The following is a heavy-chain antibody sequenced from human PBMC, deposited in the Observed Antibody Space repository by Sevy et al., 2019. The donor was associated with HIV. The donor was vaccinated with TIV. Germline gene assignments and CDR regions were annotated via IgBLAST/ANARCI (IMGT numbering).Heavy chain of an antibody. D-gene: IGHD3-9*01. CDR3: AKDFTGFYGMDV. CDR2: ISYDGSNN. Sequence: GGSLRLSCAVSGLTLSSCGMHWVRQAPGKGLEWVAVISYDGSNNYYAESVKGRFIISRDNSKNTLYLQMNSLRAEDTAVYYCAKDFTGFYGMDVWGQGTTVTVSS. J-gene: IGHJ6*02. CDR1: GLTLSSCG. V-gene: IGHV3-30*18.